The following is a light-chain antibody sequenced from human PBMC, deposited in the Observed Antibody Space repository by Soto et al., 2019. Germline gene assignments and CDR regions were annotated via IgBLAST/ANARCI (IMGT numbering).Light chain of an antibody. CDR3: AAWDDSLNGLV. V-gene: IGLV1-44*01. J-gene: IGLJ1*01. CDR2: SND. CDR1: SSNIGRNT. Sequence: QSALTQPPSASGTPGQRVTISCSGSSSNIGRNTVDWYQHLPGTAPKLLIYSNDQRPSGVPDRFSGSKSGTSASLAISGLQSEDEAVYYCAAWDDSLNGLVFGTGTKLTVL.